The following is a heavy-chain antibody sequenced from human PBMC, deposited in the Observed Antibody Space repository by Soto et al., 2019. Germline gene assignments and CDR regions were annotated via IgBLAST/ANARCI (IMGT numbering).Heavy chain of an antibody. CDR2: IIPILGTA. J-gene: IGHJ4*02. Sequence: KVSCKASGGTFSSYAISWVRQAPGQGLEWMGGIIPILGTANYAQKFQGRVTITADESTSTAYMELSSLRSEDTAVYYCARARGYSSGWYPYYFDYWGQGTLVTVPQ. V-gene: IGHV1-69*01. D-gene: IGHD6-19*01. CDR1: GGTFSSYA. CDR3: ARARGYSSGWYPYYFDY.